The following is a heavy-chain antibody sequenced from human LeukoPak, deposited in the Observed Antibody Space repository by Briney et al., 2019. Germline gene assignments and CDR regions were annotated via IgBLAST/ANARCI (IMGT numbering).Heavy chain of an antibody. J-gene: IGHJ4*02. D-gene: IGHD2-2*01. V-gene: IGHV4-61*08. CDR2: IYYSEST. CDR3: AGDSVGFDY. Sequence: SETLSLTCTVSGGSISSGGYYWSWIRQDPGKGLEWIGYIYYSESTNYNPSLKSRVTISVDTSKNQFSLKLSSVTAADTAVYYCAGDSVGFDYWGQGTLVTVSS. CDR1: GGSISSGGYY.